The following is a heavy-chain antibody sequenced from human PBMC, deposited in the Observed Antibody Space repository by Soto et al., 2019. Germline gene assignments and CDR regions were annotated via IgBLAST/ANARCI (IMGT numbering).Heavy chain of an antibody. CDR3: ARVIPVAAAGTDWFDP. J-gene: IGHJ5*02. CDR2: ISAYNGNT. CDR1: GYTFTSYG. D-gene: IGHD6-13*01. Sequence: ASVKVSCEASGYTFTSYGISWVRQAPGQGLEWMGWISAYNGNTNYAQKLQGRVTMTTDTSTSTAYMELRSLRSDDTAVYYCARVIPVAAAGTDWFDPWGQGTLVTVSS. V-gene: IGHV1-18*01.